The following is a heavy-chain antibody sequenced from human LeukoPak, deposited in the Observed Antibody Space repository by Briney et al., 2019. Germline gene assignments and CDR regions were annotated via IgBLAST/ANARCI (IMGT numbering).Heavy chain of an antibody. J-gene: IGHJ4*02. CDR3: ARVFYDSSDYYWRPFDY. D-gene: IGHD3-22*01. V-gene: IGHV1-2*02. CDR2: INPNSGGI. CDR1: GYSFTGSA. Sequence: ASVKVSCKASGYSFTGSAMNWVRQAPGQGLEWMGWINPNSGGINYAQKFQGRVTMTRDTSISTAYMELSRLRSDDTAVYYCARVFYDSSDYYWRPFDYWGQGTLVIVSS.